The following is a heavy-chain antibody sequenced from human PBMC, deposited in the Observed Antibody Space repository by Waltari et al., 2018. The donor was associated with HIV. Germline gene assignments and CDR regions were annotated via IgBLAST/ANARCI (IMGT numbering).Heavy chain of an antibody. J-gene: IGHJ4*02. CDR2: INPNSGGT. V-gene: IGHV1-2*06. CDR3: ASQQTGRVDFDY. Sequence: QLQLVQSGAEVKQPGASVKVSCKASGNTLSGYHLHWVRQAPGQGLEWMGRINPNSGGTNYAQKFQGRVTMTRDTSISTAYMEVSRLRSDDTAVYYCASQQTGRVDFDYWGQGILVTVSS. CDR1: GNTLSGYH.